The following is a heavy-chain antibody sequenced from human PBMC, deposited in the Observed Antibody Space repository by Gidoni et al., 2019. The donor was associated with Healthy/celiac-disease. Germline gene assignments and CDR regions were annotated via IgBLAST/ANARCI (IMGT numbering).Heavy chain of an antibody. Sequence: QVQLVQSVAEVKKPWSSVKVSCKASGGTFSSYAISWVRQAPGQGLEWMGGIIPIFGTANYAQKFQGRVTITADESTSTAYMERSSLRSEDTAVYYCARPTVYYYALYAFDIWGQGTMVTVSS. V-gene: IGHV1-69*01. CDR1: GGTFSSYA. CDR2: IIPIFGTA. J-gene: IGHJ3*02. D-gene: IGHD3-10*01. CDR3: ARPTVYYYALYAFDI.